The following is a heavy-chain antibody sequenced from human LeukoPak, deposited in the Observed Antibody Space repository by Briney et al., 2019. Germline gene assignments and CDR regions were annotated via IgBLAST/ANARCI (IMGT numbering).Heavy chain of an antibody. CDR1: GYSLNIGYN. D-gene: IGHD4-11*01. V-gene: IGHV4-38-2*02. Sequence: SETLSLTCSVSGYSLNIGYNWGWVRQPPGKGLECIGSISHIGSTYYNPSLESRVTISLDTSKHQFSLELSSVIGADTAVYLCARTYINFNNYFTPWGQGTLVTVSS. CDR2: ISHIGST. CDR3: ARTYINFNNYFTP. J-gene: IGHJ5*02.